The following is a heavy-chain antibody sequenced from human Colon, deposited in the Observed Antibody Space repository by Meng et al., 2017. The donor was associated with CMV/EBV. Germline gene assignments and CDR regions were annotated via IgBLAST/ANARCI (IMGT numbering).Heavy chain of an antibody. V-gene: IGHV3-74*01. CDR2: INTDGSTT. J-gene: IGHJ4*02. CDR1: GLTVSSKW. CDR3: ASRDY. Sequence: VQLGESGGGLVQRGGSRGLVCAALGLTVSSKWMHWVRQGPGKGLVWVSRINTDGSTTYYADSVKGRFTISRDNAKNTLYLQMNSLRAEDTAVYYCASRDYWGQGTLVTVSS.